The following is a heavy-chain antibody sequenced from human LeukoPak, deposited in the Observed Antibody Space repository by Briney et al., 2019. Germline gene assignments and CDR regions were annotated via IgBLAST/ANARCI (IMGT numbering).Heavy chain of an antibody. CDR1: GYFSTSYY. CDR3: ARQVATKGEWAFDV. CDR2: IRHDGHT. D-gene: IGHD5-12*01. J-gene: IGHJ3*01. Sequence: SETLSLTCTVSGYFSTSYYWGWIRQPPGKGLEWIASIRHDGHTYYNSSLKSQGTISIDMSRNQFSLKLNSLTAADTAVYYCARQVATKGEWAFDVWGQGTMVTVSP. V-gene: IGHV4-38-2*02.